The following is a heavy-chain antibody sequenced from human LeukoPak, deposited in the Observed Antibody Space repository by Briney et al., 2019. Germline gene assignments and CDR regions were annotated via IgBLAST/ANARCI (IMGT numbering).Heavy chain of an antibody. V-gene: IGHV3-49*03. Sequence: GGSLRLSCTASGFTFADYLMSWFRQAPGKGLEWVGFVRSKTYGGTTEYAASVKGRFTISRDDSKRIAYLQMNSLETEDAAVYYCAKPATSILIYFDSWGQGILVTVSS. CDR1: GFTFADYL. CDR3: AKPATSILIYFDS. D-gene: IGHD2-2*01. CDR2: VRSKTYGGTT. J-gene: IGHJ4*02.